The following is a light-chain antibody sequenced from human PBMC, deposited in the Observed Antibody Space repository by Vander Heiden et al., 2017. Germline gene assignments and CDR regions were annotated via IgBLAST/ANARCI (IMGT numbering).Light chain of an antibody. CDR3: QSYDSSLSGHVV. CDR1: SSNIGAGYD. Sequence: QSVLTPPPSVSGAPGQRVTIPCTGSSSNIGAGYDVHWYQQLPGPAPKLLIYANSNRPSGAPVQFSGSTSGTSASLAITDLQAEDEADDYCQSYDSSLSGHVVFGGGTKLTVL. CDR2: ANS. J-gene: IGLJ2*01. V-gene: IGLV1-40*01.